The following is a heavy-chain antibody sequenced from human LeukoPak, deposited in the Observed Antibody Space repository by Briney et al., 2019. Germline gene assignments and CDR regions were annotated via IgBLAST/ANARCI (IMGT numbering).Heavy chain of an antibody. V-gene: IGHV2-5*02. D-gene: IGHD1-7*01. CDR2: IYWDDDK. J-gene: IGHJ4*02. CDR3: ARQRDRLDRELPFDY. Sequence: SGPTLVKPTQTLTLTCTFSGFSLSTSGVGVGWIRQPPGKALEWLALIYWDDDKRYSPSLKSRLTITKDTSKNQVVLTMTNMDPVDTATYYCARQRDRLDRELPFDYWGQGTLVTVSS. CDR1: GFSLSTSGVG.